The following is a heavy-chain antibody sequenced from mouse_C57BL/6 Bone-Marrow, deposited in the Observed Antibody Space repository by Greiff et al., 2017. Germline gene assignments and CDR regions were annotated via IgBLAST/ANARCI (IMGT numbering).Heavy chain of an antibody. CDR2: IYPGSGST. J-gene: IGHJ4*01. Sequence: VQLQQPGAELVKPGASVKMSCKASGYTFTSYWITWVKQRPGQGLEWIGDIYPGSGSTNYNEKFKSKATLTVDTASSTAYMQLSSLTSEDYEVDSCARWVLRLDYAMDYWGQGTSVTVSS. V-gene: IGHV1-55*01. CDR1: GYTFTSYW. D-gene: IGHD2-3*01. CDR3: ARWVLRLDYAMDY.